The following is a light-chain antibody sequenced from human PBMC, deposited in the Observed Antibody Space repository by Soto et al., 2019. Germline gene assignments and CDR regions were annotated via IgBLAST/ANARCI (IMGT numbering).Light chain of an antibody. CDR3: QQYNSYSPLT. J-gene: IGKJ4*01. CDR2: DAS. V-gene: IGKV1-5*01. CDR1: QSISSW. Sequence: DIQMTQSPSILSASVGDRATITCRASQSISSWLAWYQQKPGKAPKLLIYDASSLESGVPSRFSGSGSGTEFTLTISSLQPDDFATYYCQQYNSYSPLTFGEGTKVDIK.